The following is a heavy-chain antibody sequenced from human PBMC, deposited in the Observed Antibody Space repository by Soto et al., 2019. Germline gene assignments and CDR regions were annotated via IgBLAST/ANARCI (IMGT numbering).Heavy chain of an antibody. V-gene: IGHV4-34*01. CDR3: ARARGVWYYYGMDV. CDR1: GGSSSGYY. D-gene: IGHD3-10*01. CDR2: INHSGST. Sequence: ASETLSLTCAVYGGSSSGYYWSWIRQPPGKGLEWIGEINHSGSTNYNPSLKSRVTISVDTSKNQFSLKLSSVTAADTAVYYCARARGVWYYYGMDVWGQGTTVTVSS. J-gene: IGHJ6*02.